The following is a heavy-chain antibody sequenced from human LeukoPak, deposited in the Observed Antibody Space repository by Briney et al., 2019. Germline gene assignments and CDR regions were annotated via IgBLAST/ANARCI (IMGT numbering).Heavy chain of an antibody. J-gene: IGHJ4*02. CDR2: ISFDGSNE. V-gene: IGHV3-30*18. CDR1: GFTFSSYG. Sequence: GGSLRLSCAASGFTFSSYGMHWVRQAPGKGLEWVAVISFDGSNEYYADSVKGRFTISRDNSKNTLYLQMNSLRAEDTATYYCAKGVQSGSSRFDYWGQGTLVTVSS. CDR3: AKGVQSGSSRFDY. D-gene: IGHD1-26*01.